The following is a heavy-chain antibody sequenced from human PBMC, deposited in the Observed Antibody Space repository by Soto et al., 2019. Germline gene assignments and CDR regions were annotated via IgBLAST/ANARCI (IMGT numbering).Heavy chain of an antibody. J-gene: IGHJ6*02. CDR1: GFTFSPYN. V-gene: IGHV3-21*01. D-gene: IGHD2-2*01. Sequence: GGSLRLSCAAAGFTFSPYNMNWVRQAPGKGLEWVSSITGSSSDKYYADSVKGRFTISRDNAKNSLYLQMNSLRAEDTAVYSCARDSRFWEVWGQGATVTVSS. CDR2: ITGSSSDK. CDR3: ARDSRFWEV.